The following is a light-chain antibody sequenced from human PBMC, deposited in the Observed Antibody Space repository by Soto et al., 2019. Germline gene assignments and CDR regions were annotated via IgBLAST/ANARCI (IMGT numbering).Light chain of an antibody. V-gene: IGKV1-5*01. J-gene: IGKJ1*01. CDR1: QSIRTL. CDR2: AAS. CDR3: QQYMTDAT. Sequence: DIQMTQSPSTLSAYVGDRVTFTCRASQSIRTLFAWYQQKPGKAPKLLIYAASSLQSDVPTSFNGSGSATEFTLTASAMQTDDFASEYGQQYMTDATFGQGTKVEIK.